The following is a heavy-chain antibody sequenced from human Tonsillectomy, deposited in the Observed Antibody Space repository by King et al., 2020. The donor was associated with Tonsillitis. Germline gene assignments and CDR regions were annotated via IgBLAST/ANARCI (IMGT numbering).Heavy chain of an antibody. CDR2: IYAAGMTT. CDR1: GFTFHSYA. V-gene: IGHV3-23*03. D-gene: IGHD2/OR15-2a*01. Sequence: VQLVESGGDLVQPGGSLRLSCAASGFTFHSYAMSWVRQAPGKGLEWVSVIYAAGMTTYYAESVKGRFTVSRDNSKATLYLQMNSLRVDDTAVYYFAKDVSSPVQDPGVFHYWGQGTLFTVSS. CDR3: AKDVSSPVQDPGVFHY. J-gene: IGHJ4*02.